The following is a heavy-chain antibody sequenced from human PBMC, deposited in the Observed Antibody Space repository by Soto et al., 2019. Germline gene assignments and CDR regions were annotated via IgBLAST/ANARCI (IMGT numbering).Heavy chain of an antibody. V-gene: IGHV3-30*03. CDR3: ARGLEDIVVVPAAMPNYYYGMDV. J-gene: IGHJ6*02. CDR2: ISYDGSNK. D-gene: IGHD2-2*01. Sequence: QVQLVESGGGVVQPGRSLRLSCAASGFTFSSYGMHWVRQAPGKGLEWVAVISYDGSNKYYADSVKGRFTISRDNSKNTLYRQMNSLRAEDTAVYYCARGLEDIVVVPAAMPNYYYGMDVWGQGTTVTVSS. CDR1: GFTFSSYG.